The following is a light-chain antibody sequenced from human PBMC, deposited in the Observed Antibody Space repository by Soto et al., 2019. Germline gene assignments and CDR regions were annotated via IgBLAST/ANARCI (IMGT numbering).Light chain of an antibody. CDR1: RDISNS. V-gene: IGKV1-12*01. CDR2: GAS. J-gene: IGKJ1*01. Sequence: DIQMTQSPSSVSASVGDRLTITCRASRDISNSLAWYQQTPGKAPKLLLRGASSLHRGVPSRFSGGGAGTEFTLTISSLQPEDFAVYYCQQRSNWPRTFGQGTKV. CDR3: QQRSNWPRT.